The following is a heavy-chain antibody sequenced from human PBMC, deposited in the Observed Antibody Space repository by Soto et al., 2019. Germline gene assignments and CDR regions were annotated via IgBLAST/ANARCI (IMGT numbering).Heavy chain of an antibody. J-gene: IGHJ6*02. CDR2: ISYDGSNK. CDR3: AKAGGPHYYDNGMDV. Sequence: SLRLSCAASGFTFSSYGMHWVRQAPGKGLEWVAVISYDGSNKYYADSVKGRFTISRDNSKNTLYLQMNSLRAEDTAVYYCAKAGGPHYYDNGMDVWGQGTTVTVSS. CDR1: GFTFSSYG. V-gene: IGHV3-30*18. D-gene: IGHD3-22*01.